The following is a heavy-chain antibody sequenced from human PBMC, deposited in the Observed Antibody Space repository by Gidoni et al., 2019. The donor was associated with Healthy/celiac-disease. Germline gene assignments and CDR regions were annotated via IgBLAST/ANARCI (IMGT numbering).Heavy chain of an antibody. V-gene: IGHV3-23*01. CDR3: ANPVPVTLWFGELGTLDAFDI. Sequence: EVQLLESGGGLVQPGGSLRLSCAASGFTFSSYAMSWVRQAPGKGLEWVSAISGSGGSTYYADSVKGRFTISRDNSKNTLYLQMNSLRAEDTAVYYCANPVPVTLWFGELGTLDAFDIWGQGTMVTVSS. CDR2: ISGSGGST. J-gene: IGHJ3*02. CDR1: GFTFSSYA. D-gene: IGHD3-10*01.